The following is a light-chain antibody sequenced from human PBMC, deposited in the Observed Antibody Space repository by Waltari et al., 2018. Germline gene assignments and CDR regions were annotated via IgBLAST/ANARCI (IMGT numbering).Light chain of an antibody. V-gene: IGLV3-27*01. CDR3: YSAADNAVGV. J-gene: IGLJ3*02. Sequence: QQKPGQALVQVIYKDNERPSGIPERFSGSISGTTVTLTISGAHVDDEADYYCYSAADNAVGVFGGGTKLTV. CDR2: KDN.